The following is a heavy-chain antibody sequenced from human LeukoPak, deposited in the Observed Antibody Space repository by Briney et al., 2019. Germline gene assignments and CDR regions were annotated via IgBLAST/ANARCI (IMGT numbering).Heavy chain of an antibody. CDR2: MNPNSGNT. V-gene: IGHV1-8*02. D-gene: IGHD3-10*01. Sequence: GASVKVSCKASGYTFTSYGINWVRQATGQGLEWMGWMNPNSGNTGYAQKFQGRVTMTRNTSISTAYMELSSLRSEDTAVYYCARGRGPLTVVLLWFRELLWDLYYFDYWGQGTLVTVSS. CDR1: GYTFTSYG. J-gene: IGHJ4*02. CDR3: ARGRGPLTVVLLWFRELLWDLYYFDY.